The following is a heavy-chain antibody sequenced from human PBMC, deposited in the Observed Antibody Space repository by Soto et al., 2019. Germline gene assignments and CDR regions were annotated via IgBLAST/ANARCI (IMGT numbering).Heavy chain of an antibody. V-gene: IGHV3-21*01. J-gene: IGHJ5*02. CDR1: GFTFSSYS. D-gene: IGHD3-3*01. CDR3: ARDSFYYDFWSGSNWFDP. Sequence: PGGSLRLSCAASGFTFSSYSMNWVRQAPGKGLEWVSSISSSSYIYYADSVKGRFTISRDNAKNSLYLQMNSLRAEDTAVYYCARDSFYYDFWSGSNWFDPWGQGTLVTVSS. CDR2: ISSSSYI.